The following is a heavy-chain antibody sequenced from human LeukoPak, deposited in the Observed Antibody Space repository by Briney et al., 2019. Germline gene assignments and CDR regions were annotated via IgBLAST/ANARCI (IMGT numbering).Heavy chain of an antibody. CDR3: ARDLWYYDFWSGYYNNFDY. D-gene: IGHD3-3*01. Sequence: PSETLSLTCAVSGYSISSGYYWGWIRPPPGKGLEWIGSIYHSGSTYYNPSLKSRVTISVDTSKNPFYLKLNSVTAADTAVYYCARDLWYYDFWSGYYNNFDYWGQGTLVTVSS. CDR1: GYSISSGYY. V-gene: IGHV4-38-2*02. J-gene: IGHJ4*02. CDR2: IYHSGST.